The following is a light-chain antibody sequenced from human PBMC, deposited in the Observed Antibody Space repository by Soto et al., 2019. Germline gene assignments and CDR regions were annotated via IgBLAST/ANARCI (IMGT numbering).Light chain of an antibody. J-gene: IGKJ4*01. CDR2: GAS. Sequence: EIVMTQSPATLSVSPGERATLSCRASQSVSSNLDWYQQKPRQAPRLLIYGASTRATGIPARFSGSGSGTEFTLTISSLQSEDFAVYYCQQHNNWPPTFGGGTKVEIK. V-gene: IGKV3-15*01. CDR3: QQHNNWPPT. CDR1: QSVSSN.